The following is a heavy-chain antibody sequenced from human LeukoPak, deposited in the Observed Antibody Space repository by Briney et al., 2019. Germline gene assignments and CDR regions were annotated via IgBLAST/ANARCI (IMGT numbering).Heavy chain of an antibody. CDR1: GGSISSYY. D-gene: IGHD6-19*01. V-gene: IGHV4-59*08. J-gene: IGHJ4*02. CDR2: IYYSGST. Sequence: SETLSLTCTVSGGSISSYYWSWIRQPPGKGLEWIGYIYYSGSTNYNPSLKSRVTISVDTSKNQFSLKLSSVTAADTAVYYCARQYSSGWYPLYFDYWGQGTLVTVSS. CDR3: ARQYSSGWYPLYFDY.